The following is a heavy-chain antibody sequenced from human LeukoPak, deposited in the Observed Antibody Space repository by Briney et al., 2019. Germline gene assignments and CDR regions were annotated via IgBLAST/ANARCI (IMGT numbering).Heavy chain of an antibody. V-gene: IGHV3-21*04. D-gene: IGHD6-6*01. CDR2: ISSSSYI. CDR3: ARRSSSSIGDYYYYYMDV. Sequence: GGSLRLSCAASGFTFSSYSMNWVRQAPGKGLEWVSSISSSSYIYYADSVKGRFTISRDNAKNSLFLQMNSLRAEDTALYYCARRSSSSIGDYYYYYMDVWGKGTTVTVSS. J-gene: IGHJ6*03. CDR1: GFTFSSYS.